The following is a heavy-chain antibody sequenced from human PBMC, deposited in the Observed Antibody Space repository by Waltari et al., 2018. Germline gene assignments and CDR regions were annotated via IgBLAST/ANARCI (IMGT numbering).Heavy chain of an antibody. D-gene: IGHD2-21*01. CDR3: AREYCGGECRLFDF. J-gene: IGHJ4*02. CDR1: RTVITEHF. CDR2: VNPRGGAT. V-gene: IGHV1-2*02. Sequence: VQSGAEVMKPGASVKVSCTVSRTVITEHFIHWLRQVPGQGLEWMGWVNPRGGATNFAQRYRGRISVTWDTSLSTSYLGLSGLRSDDTAIYYCAREYCGGECRLFDFWGQGTLVTVSS.